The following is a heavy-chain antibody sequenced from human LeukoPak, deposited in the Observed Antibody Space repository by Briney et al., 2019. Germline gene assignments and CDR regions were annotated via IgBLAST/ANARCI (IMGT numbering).Heavy chain of an antibody. V-gene: IGHV4-34*01. Sequence: SETLSLTXAVYGGSFSGYYWSWIRQPPGKGLEWIGEINHSGSTNYNPSLKSRVTISVDTSKNQFSLKLSSVTAADTAVYYCARGRIAARLNGVTWIDYWGQGTLVTVSS. D-gene: IGHD6-6*01. J-gene: IGHJ4*02. CDR1: GGSFSGYY. CDR2: INHSGST. CDR3: ARGRIAARLNGVTWIDY.